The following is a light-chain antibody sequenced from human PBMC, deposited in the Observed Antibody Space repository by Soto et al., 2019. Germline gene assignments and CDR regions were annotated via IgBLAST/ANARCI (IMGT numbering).Light chain of an antibody. V-gene: IGLV2-14*01. J-gene: IGLJ1*01. CDR2: DVS. CDR1: SSDIGGYNY. CDR3: SSYTSSSTPYV. Sequence: ALTQPAAVSGSPGQSITISCTGTSSDIGGYNYVSWYQQYPGKAPKLMIYDVSNRPSGVSDRFSGSKSGNTASLTISGLQAEDEADYYCSSYTSSSTPYVFGTGTKVTVL.